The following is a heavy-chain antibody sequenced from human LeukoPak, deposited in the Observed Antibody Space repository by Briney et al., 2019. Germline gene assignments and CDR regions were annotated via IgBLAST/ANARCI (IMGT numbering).Heavy chain of an antibody. Sequence: ASVKVSCKTSGYTFTSYYMHWVRQAPGQGLEWMGIISPSGGSTDYAQKFQGRVTMTRDTSTSTVYMELSSLRSEDTAVYYCARDKTGTYPRNWGQGTLVTVSS. CDR1: GYTFTSYY. CDR3: ARDKTGTYPRN. D-gene: IGHD3-10*01. CDR2: ISPSGGST. J-gene: IGHJ4*02. V-gene: IGHV1-46*01.